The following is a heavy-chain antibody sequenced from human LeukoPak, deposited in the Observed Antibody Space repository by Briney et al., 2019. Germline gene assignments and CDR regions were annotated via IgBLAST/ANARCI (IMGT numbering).Heavy chain of an antibody. D-gene: IGHD3-22*01. CDR3: AREGYDSSGYYYQKGLDY. CDR2: INPNSGGT. V-gene: IGHV1-2*02. J-gene: IGHJ4*02. CDR1: GYTFTGYY. Sequence: ASVKVSCKVSGYTFTGYYMHWVRQAPGQGLEWMGWINPNSGGTNYAQKFQGRLTMTRDTSISTAYMELSRLRSDDTAVYYCAREGYDSSGYYYQKGLDYWGQGTLVTVSS.